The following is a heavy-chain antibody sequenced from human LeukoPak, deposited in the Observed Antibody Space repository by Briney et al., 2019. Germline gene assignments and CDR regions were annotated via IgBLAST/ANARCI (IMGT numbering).Heavy chain of an antibody. V-gene: IGHV3-11*01. CDR2: ISSSGSTI. CDR3: ARPPAYGSGSWAFDI. J-gene: IGHJ3*02. D-gene: IGHD3-10*01. Sequence: NAGGSLRLSCAASGFTFSDYYINWIRQAPGKGLEWISYISSSGSTIYYADSVKGRFTISRDNAKNSLYLQMNNLRAEDTAVYHCARPPAYGSGSWAFDIWGQGTMVTVSS. CDR1: GFTFSDYY.